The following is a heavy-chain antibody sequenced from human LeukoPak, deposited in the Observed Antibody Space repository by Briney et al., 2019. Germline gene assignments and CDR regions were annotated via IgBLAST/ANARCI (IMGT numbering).Heavy chain of an antibody. D-gene: IGHD2-2*01. CDR1: GFTFSSYS. CDR3: ARDEIVVVPAAVALYYYYGMDV. J-gene: IGHJ6*02. CDR2: IYYSGST. V-gene: IGHV4-39*07. Sequence: GSLRLSCAASGFTFSSYSMNWVRQPPGKGLEWIGSIYYSGSTYYNPSLKSRVTISVDTSKNQFSLKLSSVTAADTAVYYCARDEIVVVPAAVALYYYYGMDVWGQGTTVTVSS.